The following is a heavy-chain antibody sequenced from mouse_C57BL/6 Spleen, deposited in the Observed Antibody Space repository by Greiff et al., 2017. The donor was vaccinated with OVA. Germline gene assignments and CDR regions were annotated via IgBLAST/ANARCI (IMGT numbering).Heavy chain of an antibody. CDR1: GFSLSTSNMG. CDR3: AQGGRGLLMFDY. D-gene: IGHD2-3*01. J-gene: IGHJ2*01. Sequence: QVTLKVSGPGILQPSQTLSLTCSFSGFSLSTSNMGIGWIRQPSGKGLEWLAHIWWNDDTYYNPSLKSRLTISTDTSNNQVFLKSTNVDTADTATYYCAQGGRGLLMFDYWGQGTTLTVSS. CDR2: IWWNDDT. V-gene: IGHV8-5*01.